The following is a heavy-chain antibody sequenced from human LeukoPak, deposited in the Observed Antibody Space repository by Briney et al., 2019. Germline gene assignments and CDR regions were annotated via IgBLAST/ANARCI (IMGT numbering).Heavy chain of an antibody. J-gene: IGHJ4*02. CDR3: ALLAVASDFDY. CDR2: ISSGATTT. D-gene: IGHD6-19*01. CDR1: GFMFRSFE. Sequence: PGGSLRLSCAASGFMFRSFEMYWVRQAPGKGLEWVAYISSGATTTYYADSVKGRFTISRDDAKNSLFLQMNSLRAEDTAVYYCALLAVASDFDYWGQGALVTVSS. V-gene: IGHV3-48*03.